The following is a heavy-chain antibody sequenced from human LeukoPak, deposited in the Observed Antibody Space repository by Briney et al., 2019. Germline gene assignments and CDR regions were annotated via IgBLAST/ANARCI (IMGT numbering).Heavy chain of an antibody. V-gene: IGHV4-4*07. Sequence: SETLSLTCSVSGDSISSYYWSWIRQPAGKGLEWIGRIHPSGSTNYNPSLKSRVTLSVDTSKNQFSLKLSSVTAADTAVYYCARGPPPDFDYWGRGTLVTVSS. CDR3: ARGPPPDFDY. CDR2: IHPSGST. CDR1: GDSISSYY. J-gene: IGHJ4*02.